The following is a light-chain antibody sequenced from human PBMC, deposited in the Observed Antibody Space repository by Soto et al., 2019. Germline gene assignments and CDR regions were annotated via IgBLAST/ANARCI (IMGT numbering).Light chain of an antibody. V-gene: IGKV3-15*01. CDR3: QQYNNWPRT. Sequence: EIVMTQSPATLSVSPGERATLSCRASQSVSSNLAWYQQKPGQAPRLLIYGASTRATGIPARFSGSGSGTEFTLTISSLQSDDLAVYYCQQYNNWPRTFGQGTKVEI. CDR1: QSVSSN. CDR2: GAS. J-gene: IGKJ1*01.